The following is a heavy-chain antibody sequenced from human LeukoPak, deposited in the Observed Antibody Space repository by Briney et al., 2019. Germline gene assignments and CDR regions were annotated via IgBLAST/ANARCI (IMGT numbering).Heavy chain of an antibody. Sequence: PGGSLRLSCAASGFTFSSYAMSWVRQAPGKGLEWVSAISGSGGSTYYADSVKGRFTISRDNSKNTLYLQMNSLGAEDTAVYYCAKGGPNCSGGSCYYYYYMDVWGKGTTVTVSS. D-gene: IGHD2-15*01. J-gene: IGHJ6*03. CDR2: ISGSGGST. CDR3: AKGGPNCSGGSCYYYYYMDV. CDR1: GFTFSSYA. V-gene: IGHV3-23*01.